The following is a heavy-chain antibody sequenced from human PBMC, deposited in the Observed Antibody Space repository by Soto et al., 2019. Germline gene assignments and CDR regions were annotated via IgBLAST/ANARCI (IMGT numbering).Heavy chain of an antibody. Sequence: GGSLRLSCAASGFTFISYGMHWVRQATGKGLEWVAVIWYDGSNKYYADSVKGRFTISRDNSKNTLYLQMSSLRAEDTAVYYCARVGKYYDILTGYLRGSYMDVWGKGTTVTVSS. CDR1: GFTFISYG. CDR3: ARVGKYYDILTGYLRGSYMDV. D-gene: IGHD3-9*01. CDR2: IWYDGSNK. V-gene: IGHV3-33*01. J-gene: IGHJ6*03.